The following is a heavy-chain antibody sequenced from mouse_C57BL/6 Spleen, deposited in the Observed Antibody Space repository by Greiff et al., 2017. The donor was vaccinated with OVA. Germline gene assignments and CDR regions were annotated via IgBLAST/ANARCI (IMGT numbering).Heavy chain of an antibody. D-gene: IGHD6-1*01. CDR3: ARDRQLRAMDY. Sequence: VQLVESGGGLVKPGGSLKLSCAASGFTFSSYAMSWVRQTPEKRLEWVATISDGGSYTYYPDNVKGRFTISRDNAKNNLYLQMSHLKSEDTAMYYCARDRQLRAMDYWGQGTSVTVSS. V-gene: IGHV5-4*01. CDR1: GFTFSSYA. CDR2: ISDGGSYT. J-gene: IGHJ4*01.